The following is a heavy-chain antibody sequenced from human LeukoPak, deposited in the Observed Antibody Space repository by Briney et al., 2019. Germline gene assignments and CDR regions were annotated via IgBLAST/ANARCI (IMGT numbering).Heavy chain of an antibody. V-gene: IGHV4-39*07. CDR1: GGSIRETSFY. Sequence: SETLSLTCTVSGGSIRETSFYWGWIREPPGKGLEWIGTFYKYGSTFYNPFLKTRVLISADTSKNQFSLKLTTVTAADRAVYYCARQYYYFYMDVWGKGTTVTVSS. CDR3: ARQYYYFYMDV. J-gene: IGHJ6*03. CDR2: FYKYGST.